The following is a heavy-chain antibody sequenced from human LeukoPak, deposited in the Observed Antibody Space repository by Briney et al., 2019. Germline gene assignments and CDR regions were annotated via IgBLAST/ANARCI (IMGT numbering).Heavy chain of an antibody. CDR1: GYTFTSYS. V-gene: IGHV1-46*01. J-gene: IGHJ3*02. Sequence: GASVKVSCKASGYTFTSYSMHWVRQAPGQGLEWMGIINPSGGSTSYAQKFQGRVTMTRDTSTSTVYMELSSLRSEDTAVYYCAREVEMATITGAFDIWGQGTMVTVSS. CDR2: INPSGGST. D-gene: IGHD5-24*01. CDR3: AREVEMATITGAFDI.